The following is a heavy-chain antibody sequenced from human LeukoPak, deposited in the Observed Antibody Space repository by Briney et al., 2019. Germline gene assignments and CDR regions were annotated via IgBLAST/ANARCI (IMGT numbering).Heavy chain of an antibody. CDR2: MSSGGDYI. V-gene: IGHV3-21*06. CDR3: ARGDIDY. D-gene: IGHD2-15*01. Sequence: AGGSLRLSCAASGFSFSSYTMNWVRQAPGKGLEWVSSMSSGGDYIHYADSLQGRFTISRDNAKNSLFLQMNSLRTEDTAVYYCARGDIDYWGQGTLVTVSS. J-gene: IGHJ4*02. CDR1: GFSFSSYT.